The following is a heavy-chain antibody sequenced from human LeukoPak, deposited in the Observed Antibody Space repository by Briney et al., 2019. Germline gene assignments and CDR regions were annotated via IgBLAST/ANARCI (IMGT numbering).Heavy chain of an antibody. CDR1: GYTFPSYG. D-gene: IGHD2-21*02. J-gene: IGHJ5*02. Sequence: ASVKVSCKASGYTFPSYGISWVRQAPGQGLEWMGWISAYNGNTKYTQKLQGRVTMTTDTSTSTAYMELRSLRSDDTAVYYCARDSYCGGDCYSGWFDPWGQGTLVTVSS. CDR3: ARDSYCGGDCYSGWFDP. CDR2: ISAYNGNT. V-gene: IGHV1-18*01.